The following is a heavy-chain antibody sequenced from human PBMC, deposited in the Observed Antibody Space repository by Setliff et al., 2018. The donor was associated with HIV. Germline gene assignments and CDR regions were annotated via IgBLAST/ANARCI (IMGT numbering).Heavy chain of an antibody. Sequence: ASVKVSCKTSGHTFNSFYLHWVRQAPGQGLEWMAMINPSGGNTDHYAQRFQGRLSMTRDTSTGTVYLELSSLTSEDSAVYYCARSPYCTGGSCNSRRTIDSWGQGALVTVSS. J-gene: IGHJ4*02. D-gene: IGHD2-15*01. CDR2: INPSGGNTD. V-gene: IGHV1-46*02. CDR3: ARSPYCTGGSCNSRRTIDS. CDR1: GHTFNSFY.